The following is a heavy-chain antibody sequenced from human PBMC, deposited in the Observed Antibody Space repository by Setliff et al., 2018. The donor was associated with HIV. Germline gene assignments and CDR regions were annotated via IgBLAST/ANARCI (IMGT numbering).Heavy chain of an antibody. V-gene: IGHV1-2*02. Sequence: ASVKVSCKASGYTFTSYDIKWARQATGQGLEWMGWINPNSGGTNFAQKFQGRVTMTRDTSISTAYMELSRLSSVTAADTAVYYCARQYYDILATYAAPFDYWGQGILVTVSS. CDR2: INPNSGGT. J-gene: IGHJ4*02. CDR3: ARQYYDILATYAAPFDY. CDR1: GYTFTSYD. D-gene: IGHD3-9*01.